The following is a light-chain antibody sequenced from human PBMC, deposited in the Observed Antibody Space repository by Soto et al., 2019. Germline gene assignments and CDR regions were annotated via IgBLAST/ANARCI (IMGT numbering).Light chain of an antibody. CDR3: QQSSSTPQT. J-gene: IGKJ4*01. CDR2: VAS. Sequence: DIQMTRSPSSLSASLGDRVTITCRASQSISSYLSWYQQKPGKAPRLLINVASTLQSGVPSRFSGSGSGTDFTLAISSLQPEDFATYYCQQSSSTPQTFGGGTKVDI. CDR1: QSISSY. V-gene: IGKV1-39*01.